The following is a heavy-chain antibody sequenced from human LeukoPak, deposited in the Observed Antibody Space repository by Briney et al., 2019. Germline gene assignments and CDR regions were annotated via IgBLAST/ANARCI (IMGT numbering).Heavy chain of an antibody. D-gene: IGHD2-21*01. CDR1: GFTFSDYG. Sequence: AGSLRLSCETSGFTFSDYGIHWVRQAPGRGLEWVAVIWPDGSNKYYADSVRGRFTISRDDSKNTLYLQMTSLRAEDTAVYYCARASGCYDYWGQGPLVSVSS. CDR2: IWPDGSNK. J-gene: IGHJ4*02. CDR3: ARASGCYDY. V-gene: IGHV3-33*01.